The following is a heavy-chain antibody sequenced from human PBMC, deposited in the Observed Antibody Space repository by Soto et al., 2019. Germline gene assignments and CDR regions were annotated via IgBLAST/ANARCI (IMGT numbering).Heavy chain of an antibody. CDR2: IYYSGST. V-gene: IGHV4-61*08. Sequence: SETLSLTCTVSGGSISSGDYYWSWIRQPPGKGLEWIGYIYYSGSTDYNPSLKSRVTISVDTSKNQFSLKLDSVTAADTAVYYCARGSVVQYWYFDLWGRGTLVTVSS. D-gene: IGHD2-15*01. J-gene: IGHJ2*01. CDR1: GGSISSGDYY. CDR3: ARGSVVQYWYFDL.